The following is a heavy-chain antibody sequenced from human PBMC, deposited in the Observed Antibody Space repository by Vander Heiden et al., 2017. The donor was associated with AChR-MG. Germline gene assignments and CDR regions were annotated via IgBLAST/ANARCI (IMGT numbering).Heavy chain of an antibody. CDR1: GGSFSGYY. Sequence: QVQLQQWGAGLLKPSETLSLTCAVYGGSFSGYYWSWIRQPPGKGLEWIGEINHSGSTNYNPSLKSRVTISVDTSKNQFSLKLSSVTAADTAVYYCARGRQGDSSGYYYPRSRGNYFDYWGQGTLVTVSS. V-gene: IGHV4-34*01. CDR3: ARGRQGDSSGYYYPRSRGNYFDY. CDR2: INHSGST. J-gene: IGHJ4*02. D-gene: IGHD3-22*01.